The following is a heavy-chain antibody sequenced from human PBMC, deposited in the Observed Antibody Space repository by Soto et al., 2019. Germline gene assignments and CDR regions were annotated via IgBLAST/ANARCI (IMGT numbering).Heavy chain of an antibody. CDR3: ARDPVYDYVWGSYRTRPYYFDY. D-gene: IGHD3-16*02. V-gene: IGHV4-38-2*02. CDR1: GYSISSGYY. J-gene: IGHJ4*02. CDR2: IYHSGST. Sequence: TLSLTCAVSGYSISSGYYWGWIRQPPGKGLGWIGSIYHSGSTYYNPSLKSRVTISVDTSKNQFSLKLSSVTAADTAVYYCARDPVYDYVWGSYRTRPYYFDYWGQGTLVTVSS.